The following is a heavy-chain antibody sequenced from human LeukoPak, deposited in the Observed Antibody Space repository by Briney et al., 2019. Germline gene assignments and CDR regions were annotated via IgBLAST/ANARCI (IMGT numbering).Heavy chain of an antibody. CDR1: GGSISSYF. V-gene: IGHV4-4*07. CDR2: IYPSGST. J-gene: IGHJ4*02. Sequence: PSETLSLTSSVSGGSISSYFWSWIRQPAGKGLEWIGRIYPSGSTNYNPSLKSRVTMSIDTSKSQFSLKLSSVIAADTAVYSCARLGYTYGYAFDAWGQGTLVTVSS. D-gene: IGHD5-18*01. CDR3: ARLGYTYGYAFDA.